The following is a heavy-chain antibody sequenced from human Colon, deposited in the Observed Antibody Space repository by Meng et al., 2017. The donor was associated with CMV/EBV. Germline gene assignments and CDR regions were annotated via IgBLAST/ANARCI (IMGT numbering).Heavy chain of an antibody. CDR2: INSNSGAT. CDR3: ARDPSGSRVPFDY. CDR1: GYTFSDYH. D-gene: IGHD1-26*01. V-gene: IGHV1-2*02. Sequence: VYAGGGVRRAGAEVKDSCKTSGYTFSDYHIHWVRQVPGQGLEWMGWINSNSGATGYAQKLQGRFTMTRDTSITTVYMELSSLRSDDTAVYYCARDPSGSRVPFDYWGQGSLVTVSS. J-gene: IGHJ4*02.